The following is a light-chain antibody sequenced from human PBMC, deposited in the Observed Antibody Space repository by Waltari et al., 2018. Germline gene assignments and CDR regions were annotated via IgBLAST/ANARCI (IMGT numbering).Light chain of an antibody. CDR1: STNIGSNT. Sequence: QSVLTQPPSASGTPGQRVTISCSGSSTNIGSNTVNWYQQVTGTAPKLLIYSNNQRPSGVPARFFGSKSVTAASLAISVLQSDDEADYYCATWDGSLNGRVFGGGTKLTVL. J-gene: IGLJ3*02. CDR3: ATWDGSLNGRV. CDR2: SNN. V-gene: IGLV1-44*01.